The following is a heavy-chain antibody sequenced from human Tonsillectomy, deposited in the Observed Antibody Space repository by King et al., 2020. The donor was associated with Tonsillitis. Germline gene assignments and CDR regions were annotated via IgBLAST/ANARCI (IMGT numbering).Heavy chain of an antibody. CDR1: GFTFSSYA. Sequence: DVQLVESGGGLVQPGGSLRLSCAASGFTFSSYAMSWVRQAPGKGLEWVSAISGSGDYTYYADSVKGRFTISRDNSKKTLYLQMNSLRAEDTAVYYCAKVKSSAYYSSFDFWGQGTLVTVSS. V-gene: IGHV3-23*04. J-gene: IGHJ4*02. D-gene: IGHD3-22*01. CDR3: AKVKSSAYYSSFDF. CDR2: ISGSGDYT.